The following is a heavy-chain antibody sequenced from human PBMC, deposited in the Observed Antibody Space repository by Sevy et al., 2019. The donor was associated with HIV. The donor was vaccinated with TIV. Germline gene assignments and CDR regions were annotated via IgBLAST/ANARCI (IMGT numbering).Heavy chain of an antibody. V-gene: IGHV3-7*01. Sequence: GGSLRLSCAASGFTFSSNWMTWVRQAPGKGLEWVANVKQDMSEKYYADSVKGRFTNSRDNAKNLLFLQMNSLRDEDTAGYYCARAQQVTMLVVIGGLYFDLWGQGTLVTVSS. J-gene: IGHJ4*02. CDR2: VKQDMSEK. CDR1: GFTFSSNW. D-gene: IGHD3-3*01. CDR3: ARAQQVTMLVVIGGLYFDL.